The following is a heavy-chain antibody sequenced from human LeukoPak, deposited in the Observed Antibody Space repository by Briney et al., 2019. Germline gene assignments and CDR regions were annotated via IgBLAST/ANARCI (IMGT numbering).Heavy chain of an antibody. CDR1: GFTFSSYA. Sequence: PGGSLRLSCAASGFTFSSYAMSWVRQAPGKGLEWVSAISGSGGSTYYADSVKGRFTISRDNAKNSLYLQMNSLRAEDTAVYYCARELGYYFDYWGQGTLVTVSS. CDR2: ISGSGGST. V-gene: IGHV3-23*01. D-gene: IGHD3-16*01. CDR3: ARELGYYFDY. J-gene: IGHJ4*02.